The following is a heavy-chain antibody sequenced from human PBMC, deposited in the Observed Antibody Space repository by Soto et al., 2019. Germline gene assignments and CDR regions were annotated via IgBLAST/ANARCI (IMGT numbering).Heavy chain of an antibody. V-gene: IGHV4-39*01. D-gene: IGHD2-15*01. J-gene: IGHJ3*02. Sequence: SETLSLTCTVSGGSISSSSYYWGWIRQPPGKGLEWIGSIYYSGSTYYNPSLKSRVTISVDTSKNQFSLKLSSVTAADTAVYYCAKKVVVVAATPDDAFDIWGQGTMVTVS. CDR3: AKKVVVVAATPDDAFDI. CDR1: GGSISSSSYY. CDR2: IYYSGST.